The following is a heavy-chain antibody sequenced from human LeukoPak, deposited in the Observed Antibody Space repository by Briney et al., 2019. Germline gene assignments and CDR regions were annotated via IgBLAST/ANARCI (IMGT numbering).Heavy chain of an antibody. CDR1: GFTFSTYG. CDR2: IRYDGSNK. V-gene: IGHV3-30*02. J-gene: IGHJ4*02. D-gene: IGHD1-1*01. Sequence: GGSLRLSCAASGFTFSTYGMHWVRQAPGKGLEWVAFIRYDGSNKYYADSVKGRFTISRDNSKNMLYLQMNSLRAEDTAVYFCARRAYSAAYWKHFDYWGQGTLVTVSS. CDR3: ARRAYSAAYWKHFDY.